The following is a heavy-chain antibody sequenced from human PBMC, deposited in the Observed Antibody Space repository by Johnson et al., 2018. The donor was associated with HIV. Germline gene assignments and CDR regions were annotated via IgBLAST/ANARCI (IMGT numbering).Heavy chain of an antibody. CDR3: AKDSGVTFDI. J-gene: IGHJ3*02. V-gene: IGHV3-30*04. D-gene: IGHD1-26*01. CDR2: ISYDGSNK. Sequence: QVQLVESGGGVVQPGRSLRLSCAASGFTFSSYAMHWVRQAPGKGLEWVAVISYDGSNKYYADSVKGRFTISRDNSKNTLYLQMNSLRAEDTAVYYCAKDSGVTFDIWGQGTMVTVSS. CDR1: GFTFSSYA.